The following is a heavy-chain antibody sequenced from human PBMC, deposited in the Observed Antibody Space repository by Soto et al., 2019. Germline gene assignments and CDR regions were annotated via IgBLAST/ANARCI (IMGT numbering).Heavy chain of an antibody. CDR2: ISYDGSNK. Sequence: QVQLVESGGGVVQPGRSLRLSCAASGFTFSSYGMHWVRQAPGKGLEWVAVISYDGSNKYYADSVKGRFTISRDNSKNPMYLQMNSLRAEDTAVYYCAKALSYYDFWSGYPTAPYYYGMDVWGQGTTVTVSS. J-gene: IGHJ6*02. CDR3: AKALSYYDFWSGYPTAPYYYGMDV. D-gene: IGHD3-3*01. V-gene: IGHV3-30*18. CDR1: GFTFSSYG.